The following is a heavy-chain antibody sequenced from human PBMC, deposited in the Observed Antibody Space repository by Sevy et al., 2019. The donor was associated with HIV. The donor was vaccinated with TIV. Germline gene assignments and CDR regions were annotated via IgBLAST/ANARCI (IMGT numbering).Heavy chain of an antibody. V-gene: IGHV3-30-3*01. J-gene: IGHJ3*02. Sequence: GGSLRLSCAASGFTFSSYAMHWVRQAPGKGLEWVAVISYDGSNKYYADSVKGRFTISRDNSKNTLYLQMKSLRAEDTAVYYCAREDWNDLADAFDIWGQGTMVTVSS. CDR2: ISYDGSNK. CDR3: AREDWNDLADAFDI. CDR1: GFTFSSYA. D-gene: IGHD1-1*01.